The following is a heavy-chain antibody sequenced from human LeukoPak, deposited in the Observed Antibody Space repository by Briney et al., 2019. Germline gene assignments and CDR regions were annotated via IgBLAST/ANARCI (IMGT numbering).Heavy chain of an antibody. CDR1: GGSISSSSYY. Sequence: SETLSLTCTVSGGSISSSSYYWGWLRQPPGKGLEWIVSIYYSGSTYYNPSLKSRVTISVDTSKNQFSLKPSSVTAADTAVYYCARHKVVPAAIGWFDPWGQGTLVTVSS. V-gene: IGHV4-39*01. CDR2: IYYSGST. J-gene: IGHJ5*02. D-gene: IGHD2-2*02. CDR3: ARHKVVPAAIGWFDP.